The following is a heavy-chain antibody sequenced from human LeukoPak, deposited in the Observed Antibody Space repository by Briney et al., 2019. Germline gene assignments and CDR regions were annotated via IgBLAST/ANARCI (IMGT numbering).Heavy chain of an antibody. CDR2: IFPGDSAT. Sequence: GESLKISCKGYGDRFTSYWVACVRQMPGKGLEWMGIIFPGDSATRYSPSIQGQVTISVDRAISTAYLQCSSLKASATAIYYRARRPLHSQDWLAPGGQGTLVTVSS. CDR3: ARRPLHSQDWLAP. V-gene: IGHV5-51*01. CDR1: GDRFTSYW. J-gene: IGHJ5*02.